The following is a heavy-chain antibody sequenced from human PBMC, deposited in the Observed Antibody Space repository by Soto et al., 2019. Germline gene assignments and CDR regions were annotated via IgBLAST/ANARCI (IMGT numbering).Heavy chain of an antibody. D-gene: IGHD3-9*01. CDR2: ISYDGSNK. V-gene: IGHV3-30-3*01. CDR3: ARALVFSSDFDY. CDR1: GFTFSSYA. J-gene: IGHJ4*02. Sequence: QVQLVESGGGVVQPGRSLRLSCAASGFTFSSYAMHWVRQAPGKGLEWVAVISYDGSNKYYADSVKGRFTISRDNSKNTLYLQMISLRAEDTAVYYCARALVFSSDFDYWGQGTLVTVSS.